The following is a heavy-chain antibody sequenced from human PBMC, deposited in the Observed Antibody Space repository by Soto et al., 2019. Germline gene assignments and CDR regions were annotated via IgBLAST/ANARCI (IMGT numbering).Heavy chain of an antibody. CDR1: GFTFSSYW. D-gene: IGHD3-9*01. CDR3: GRVKTGIVY. V-gene: IGHV3-74*01. J-gene: IGHJ4*01. Sequence: GGSLRLSCAASGFTFSSYWMHWVRQAPGEGLVWVSHINPDAIYTNYADSVKGRFTISRDSAKNTLYLQMNSLRAEDTAVYYCGRVKTGIVYWGHGTLVTVSS. CDR2: INPDAIYT.